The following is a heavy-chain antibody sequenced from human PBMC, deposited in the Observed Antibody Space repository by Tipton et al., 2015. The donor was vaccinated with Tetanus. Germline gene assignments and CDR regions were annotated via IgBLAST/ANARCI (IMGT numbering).Heavy chain of an antibody. CDR3: AREDYFDISAFDI. V-gene: IGHV4-61*08. J-gene: IGHJ3*02. D-gene: IGHD2/OR15-2a*01. CDR1: GGSLRSGDHY. CDR2: ISSSGST. Sequence: LRLSCSVSGGSLRSGDHYWSWIRQPPGKGLEWLAYISSSGSTNSNYSLKSRITMSRDTSKNQFSLKLASVTAADTAVYYCAREDYFDISAFDIWGQGTMVTVSS.